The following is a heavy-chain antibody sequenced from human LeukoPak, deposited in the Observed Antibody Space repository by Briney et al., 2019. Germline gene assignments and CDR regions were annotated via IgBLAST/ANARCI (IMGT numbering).Heavy chain of an antibody. CDR3: ARLPQAAAGTVG. D-gene: IGHD6-13*01. J-gene: IGHJ4*02. CDR2: INHSGST. Sequence: SETLSLTCAVYGGSFSGYYWSWIRQPPGKGLEWIGEINHSGSTNYNPSLKSRVTISVDTSKNQFSLKLSSVTAADTAVYYCARLPQAAAGTVGWGQGTLVTVSS. CDR1: GGSFSGYY. V-gene: IGHV4-34*01.